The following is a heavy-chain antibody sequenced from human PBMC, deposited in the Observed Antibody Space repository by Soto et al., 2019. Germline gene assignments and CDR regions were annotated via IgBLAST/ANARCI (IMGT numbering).Heavy chain of an antibody. J-gene: IGHJ6*02. Sequence: EVQLVESGGGLVQPGGSLRLSCAASGFTFSDHYMDWVRQAPGKGLEWVGRSRNKANSYTTEYAASAKGRFTISRDDSKNSLYLQMNSLKTEDTAVYYCGLPHYYGSGSSYYYFGMDVWGQGTTVTVSS. CDR2: SRNKANSYTT. D-gene: IGHD3-10*01. CDR3: GLPHYYGSGSSYYYFGMDV. V-gene: IGHV3-72*01. CDR1: GFTFSDHY.